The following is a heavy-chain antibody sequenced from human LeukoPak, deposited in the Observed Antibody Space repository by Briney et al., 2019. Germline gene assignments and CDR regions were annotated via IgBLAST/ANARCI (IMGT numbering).Heavy chain of an antibody. CDR3: AREYVTAWTFDI. CDR1: GFTFSSYA. J-gene: IGHJ3*02. Sequence: PGRSLRLSCAASGFTFSSYAMHWVRQAPGKGLEWGAVISYDGSNKYYADSVKGRFTISRDNSKNTLYLQMNSLRAEDTAVYYCAREYVTAWTFDIWGQGTMVTVSS. CDR2: ISYDGSNK. D-gene: IGHD2-21*02. V-gene: IGHV3-30*04.